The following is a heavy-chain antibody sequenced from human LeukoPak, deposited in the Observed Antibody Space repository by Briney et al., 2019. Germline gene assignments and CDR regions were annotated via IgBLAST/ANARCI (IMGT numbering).Heavy chain of an antibody. Sequence: GGSLRLSCAASGFTFSNYGMHWVRQAPGKGLEWVAAIWYDGSNKYYGDSVKGRFTISRDNSKNTVYLQLNGLRVEDTAIYYCARGSVGAAGRLDYWGQGTLVTVSS. J-gene: IGHJ4*02. CDR3: ARGSVGAAGRLDY. CDR1: GFTFSNYG. D-gene: IGHD6-13*01. CDR2: IWYDGSNK. V-gene: IGHV3-33*01.